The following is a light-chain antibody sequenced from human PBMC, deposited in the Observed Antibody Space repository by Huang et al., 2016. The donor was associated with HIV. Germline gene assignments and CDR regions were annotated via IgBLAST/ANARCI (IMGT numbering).Light chain of an antibody. V-gene: IGKV3-20*01. CDR3: QHYGSSPRT. Sequence: EIVLTQSPGTLSLSPGERATLSCRVSQSISSSYLAWYQQKPGQAPRLVIYGASSRATGIPDRCSGRGSGTDFTLTISRLEPEDFAVYYCQHYGSSPRTFGQGTKLEIK. CDR2: GAS. CDR1: QSISSSY. J-gene: IGKJ2*01.